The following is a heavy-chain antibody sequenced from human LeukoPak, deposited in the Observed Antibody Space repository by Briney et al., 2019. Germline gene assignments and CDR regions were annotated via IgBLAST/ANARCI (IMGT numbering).Heavy chain of an antibody. V-gene: IGHV3-15*01. J-gene: IGHJ6*03. CDR2: IKSKTDGGTT. CDR3: TTPIVVPAAREDYYYYYYMDV. Sequence: GGSLRPSCAASGFTFSNAWMSWVRQAPGEGLEWVGRIKSKTDGGTTDYAAPVKGRFTISRDDSKNTLYLQMNSLKTEDTAVYYCTTPIVVPAAREDYYYYYYMDVWGKGTTVTVSS. CDR1: GFTFSNAW. D-gene: IGHD2-2*01.